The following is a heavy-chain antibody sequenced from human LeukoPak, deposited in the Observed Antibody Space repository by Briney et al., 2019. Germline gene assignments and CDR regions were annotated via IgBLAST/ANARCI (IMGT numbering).Heavy chain of an antibody. Sequence: PSETLSLTCTVSGGSISRYYWRWLRRPAGKAREWIGRIYTSGSTNYSPSLKGRVTMSVERSKNQSSLKLSSVTAADTAVYYCAGDSNWNDGNYYFYGMDVWGQGTTVTVSS. D-gene: IGHD1-1*01. CDR1: GGSISRYY. J-gene: IGHJ6*02. V-gene: IGHV4-4*07. CDR2: IYTSGST. CDR3: AGDSNWNDGNYYFYGMDV.